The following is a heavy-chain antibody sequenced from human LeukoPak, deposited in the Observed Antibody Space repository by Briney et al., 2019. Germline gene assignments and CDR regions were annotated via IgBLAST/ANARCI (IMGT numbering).Heavy chain of an antibody. Sequence: SETLSLTCAVYGGSFSGYHWSWIRQPPGKGLEWIGEINHSGSTNYNPSLKSRVTISVDTSKNQFSLKLSSVTAADTAVYYCARESRYGMDVWGQGTTVTVSS. V-gene: IGHV4-34*01. J-gene: IGHJ6*02. CDR2: INHSGST. CDR1: GGSFSGYH. CDR3: ARESRYGMDV.